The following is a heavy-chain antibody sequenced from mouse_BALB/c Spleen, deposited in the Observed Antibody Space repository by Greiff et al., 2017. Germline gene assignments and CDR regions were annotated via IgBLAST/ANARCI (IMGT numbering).Heavy chain of an antibody. V-gene: IGHV5-12-1*01. CDR1: GFAFSSYD. CDR3: AREGNGYSFAY. J-gene: IGHJ3*01. CDR2: ISSGGGST. Sequence: EVHLVESGGGLVKPGGSLKLSCAASGFAFSSYDMSWVRQTPEKRLEWVAYISSGGGSTYYPDTVKGRFTISRDNAKNTLYLQMSSLKSEDTAMYYCAREGNGYSFAYWGQGTLVTVSA. D-gene: IGHD1-2*01.